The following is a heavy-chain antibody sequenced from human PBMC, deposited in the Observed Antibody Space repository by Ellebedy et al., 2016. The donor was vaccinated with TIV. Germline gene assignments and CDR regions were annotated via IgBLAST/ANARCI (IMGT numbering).Heavy chain of an antibody. J-gene: IGHJ5*02. CDR3: ARDSDFYGSGKWFDP. D-gene: IGHD3-10*01. V-gene: IGHV1-2*02. CDR1: GYTFTAYY. CDR2: INPSSGAT. Sequence: AASVKVSCKASGYTFTAYYMHWVRQAPGQGLEWMGWINPSSGATYYPQKFQSRLTMTRDTSIGTAYMELSRLRSDDTAIYHCARDSDFYGSGKWFDPWGQGTLVTVSS.